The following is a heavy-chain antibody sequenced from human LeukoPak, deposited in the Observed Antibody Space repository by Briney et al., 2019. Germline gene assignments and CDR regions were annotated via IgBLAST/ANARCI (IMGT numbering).Heavy chain of an antibody. CDR2: ISSSGSTT. CDR3: AKATYDFWSGYYNSGILDY. D-gene: IGHD3-3*01. V-gene: IGHV3-48*03. J-gene: IGHJ4*02. CDR1: GFTLSSYE. Sequence: GGSLRLSCAASGFTLSSYEMNWFRQAPGKGLEWVSYISSSGSTTYYADSVKGRFTISRDNSKNTLYLQMNSLRAEDTAVYYCAKATYDFWSGYYNSGILDYWGQGTLVTVSS.